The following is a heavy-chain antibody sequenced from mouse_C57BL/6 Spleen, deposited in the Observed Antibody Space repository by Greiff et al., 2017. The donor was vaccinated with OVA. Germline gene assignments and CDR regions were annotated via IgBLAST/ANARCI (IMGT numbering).Heavy chain of an antibody. CDR2: ISSGGSYT. J-gene: IGHJ2*01. CDR3: ARQWDAYYFDY. Sequence: EVNLVESGGDLVKPGGSLKLSCAASGFTFSSYGMSWVRQTPDKRLEWVATISSGGSYTYYPDSVKGRFTISRDNAKNTLYLQMSSLKSEDTAMYYCARQWDAYYFDYWGQGTTLTVSS. CDR1: GFTFSSYG. D-gene: IGHD4-1*01. V-gene: IGHV5-6*01.